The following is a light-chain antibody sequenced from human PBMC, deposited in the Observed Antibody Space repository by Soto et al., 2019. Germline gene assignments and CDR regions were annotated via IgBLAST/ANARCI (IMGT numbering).Light chain of an antibody. Sequence: EIVLTQSPGTLSLSPGERATLSCRASQSVSSTYLAWYQQTPGQAPRLLIYGASSRATGIPDRFSGSGSGTDFTLTISRLEAEDFAVYYCQQYGSSPFTFGGGTTVGIK. V-gene: IGKV3-20*01. CDR3: QQYGSSPFT. CDR2: GAS. J-gene: IGKJ4*01. CDR1: QSVSSTY.